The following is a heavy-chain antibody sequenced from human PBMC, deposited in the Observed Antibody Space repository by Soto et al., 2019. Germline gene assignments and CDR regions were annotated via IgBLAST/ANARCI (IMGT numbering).Heavy chain of an antibody. Sequence: SETLSLTCTVYGGSFSGYYWTWIRQSPEKGLEWIGEVNHSGTTYYNPSLKTRVAVSLDTSKNHFSLKLTSVTAADTAVYYCARTFDYYGMDVWGQGTTVTVSS. V-gene: IGHV4-34*01. J-gene: IGHJ6*02. CDR1: GGSFSGYY. CDR2: VNHSGTT. CDR3: ARTFDYYGMDV.